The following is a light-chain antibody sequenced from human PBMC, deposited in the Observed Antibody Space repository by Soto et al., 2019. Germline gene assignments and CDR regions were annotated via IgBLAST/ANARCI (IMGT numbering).Light chain of an antibody. CDR2: DVS. CDR3: ISYTSSSTDV. CDR1: SSDVGGSNY. J-gene: IGLJ1*01. Sequence: ALTQPASVSGSPGQSITISCTGTSSDVGGSNYVSWYQQHPGKAPKSMIYDVSYRPSGVSNRFSGSKSGNTASLTISGLQAEDEADYYCISYTSSSTDVFGTGTKLTVL. V-gene: IGLV2-14*01.